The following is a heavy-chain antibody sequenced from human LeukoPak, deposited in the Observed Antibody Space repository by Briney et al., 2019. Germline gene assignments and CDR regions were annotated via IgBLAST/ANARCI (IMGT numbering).Heavy chain of an antibody. CDR3: ARLFGYSSSCFDY. J-gene: IGHJ4*02. CDR2: IYPGASDT. CDR1: GYSFTNNW. D-gene: IGHD6-13*01. V-gene: IGHV5-51*01. Sequence: GESLKISCKGSGYSFTNNWIGWVRQLPGKGLEWMGIIYPGASDTSNSPSFQGQVTISADKSISTAYLQWSSLKASDTAMYYCARLFGYSSSCFDYWGQGTLVTVSS.